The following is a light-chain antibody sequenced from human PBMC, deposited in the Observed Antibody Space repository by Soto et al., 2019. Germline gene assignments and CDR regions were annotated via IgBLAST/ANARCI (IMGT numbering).Light chain of an antibody. CDR3: QQYDNWPLT. V-gene: IGKV3-15*01. CDR2: GAS. Sequence: EIVMTQSPATLSVSPGERATLSCRASQNVDTKYLAWYQQKPGQAPRLLMYGASTRATDIPARFSGSGSGTEFTLTISSLQSEDFAVYYCQQYDNWPLTFGGGTKVDI. CDR1: QNVDTKY. J-gene: IGKJ4*01.